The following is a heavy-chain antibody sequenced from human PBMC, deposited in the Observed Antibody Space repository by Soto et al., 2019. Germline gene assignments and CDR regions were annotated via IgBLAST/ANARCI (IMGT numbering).Heavy chain of an antibody. J-gene: IGHJ4*02. V-gene: IGHV3-30*18. CDR3: AKDPGCGLDY. Sequence: QVQLVESGGGVVQPGRSLRLSCAASGFTFSSYGMHWVRQAPGKGLEWVAAILYDGSNKYYADSVKGRFTISRDNSKNTVYLQMNSLRAEDTAVYYCAKDPGCGLDYWGQGTLVTVSS. CDR1: GFTFSSYG. CDR2: ILYDGSNK. D-gene: IGHD2-15*01.